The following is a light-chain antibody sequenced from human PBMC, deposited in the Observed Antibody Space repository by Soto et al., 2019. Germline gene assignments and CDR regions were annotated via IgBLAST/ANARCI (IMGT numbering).Light chain of an antibody. V-gene: IGLV3-21*04. CDR2: YDR. Sequence: SYELTQPPSVSVAPGKTASIPCGGNNIGSESVHWYQQKPGQAPVLVIFYDRVRPSGIPERFSGSNSGNTAPLTISRVEAGDEADYYCQVWHSSNDPSGVFGGGTKLTVL. CDR3: QVWHSSNDPSGV. J-gene: IGLJ2*01. CDR1: NIGSES.